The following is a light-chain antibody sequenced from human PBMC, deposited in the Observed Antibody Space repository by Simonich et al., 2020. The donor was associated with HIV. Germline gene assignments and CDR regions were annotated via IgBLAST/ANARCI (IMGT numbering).Light chain of an antibody. V-gene: IGLV2-23*01. CDR1: SSDVGSYNL. J-gene: IGLJ2*01. CDR3: CSYAGSSTVV. Sequence: QSALTQPASVSGSPGQSITISCTGTSSDVGSYNLVSWCQQHPGKAPKLMIYEGNNRPSGVSKRFSGSKSGNTASLTISGLQAEDEADYYCCSYAGSSTVVFGGGTKLTVL. CDR2: EGN.